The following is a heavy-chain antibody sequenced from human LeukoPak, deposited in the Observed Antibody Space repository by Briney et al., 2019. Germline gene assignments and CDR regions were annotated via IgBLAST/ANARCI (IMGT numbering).Heavy chain of an antibody. V-gene: IGHV3-7*01. Sequence: GGSLRLSCATSGFTFSSYWMNWVRQAPGKGLEWVANIQQGGGSTHYVDSVKGRFTISRDNPRNSLYLQMNSLRAEDTAVYYCARDWSASGSLDPWGQGTLVTVSS. CDR3: ARDWSASGSLDP. CDR2: IQQGGGST. CDR1: GFTFSSYW. D-gene: IGHD3-10*01. J-gene: IGHJ5*02.